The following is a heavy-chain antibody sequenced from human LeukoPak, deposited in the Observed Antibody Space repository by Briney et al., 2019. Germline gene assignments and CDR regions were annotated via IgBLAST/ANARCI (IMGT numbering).Heavy chain of an antibody. CDR3: ARGRNDSPDRFDF. V-gene: IGHV4-39*07. D-gene: IGHD2-21*02. Sequence: SETLSLTCTVSGGSISSSSYYWGWIRQPPGKGLEWIGSIYYSGSTYYNPSLKSRVTISVDTSKNQFSLKLSSVTAADTAVYYCARGRNDSPDRFDFWGQGTLVTVSS. J-gene: IGHJ4*02. CDR1: GGSISSSSYY. CDR2: IYYSGST.